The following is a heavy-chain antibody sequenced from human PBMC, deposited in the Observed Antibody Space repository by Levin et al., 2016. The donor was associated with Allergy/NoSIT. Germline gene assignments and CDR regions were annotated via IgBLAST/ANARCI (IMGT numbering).Heavy chain of an antibody. CDR3: AKGPVAGGRAAYGMDV. D-gene: IGHD6-19*01. J-gene: IGHJ6*02. CDR2: ISWNSGSI. V-gene: IGHV3-9*01. Sequence: WIRQPPGKGLEWVSGISWNSGSIGYADSVKGRFTISRDNAKNSLYLQMNSLRAEDTALYYCAKGPVAGGRAAYGMDVWGQGTTVTVSS.